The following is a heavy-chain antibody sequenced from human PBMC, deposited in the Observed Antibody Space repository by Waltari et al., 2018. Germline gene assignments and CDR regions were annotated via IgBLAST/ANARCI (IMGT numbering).Heavy chain of an antibody. Sequence: QVQLQESGPGLVKHSETLSLTCAVSGYSISRGDYWGWIPQPPGKGLEWIGRIYHSGRTYYNPSLKSRVTISVDTSKNQFALTLSSVTAADTAVYYCGRRVRGWFDPWGQGTLVTVSS. J-gene: IGHJ5*02. CDR2: IYHSGRT. V-gene: IGHV4-38-2*01. CDR3: GRRVRGWFDP. CDR1: GYSISRGDY.